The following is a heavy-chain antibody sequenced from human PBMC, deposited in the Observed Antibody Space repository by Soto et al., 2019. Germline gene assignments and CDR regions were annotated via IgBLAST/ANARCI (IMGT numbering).Heavy chain of an antibody. CDR2: INAGNGNT. V-gene: IGHV1-3*01. J-gene: IGHJ6*02. CDR1: GYTFTPYY. D-gene: IGHD3-16*01. CDR3: ARDLAMDV. Sequence: ASMKVSFKASGYTFTPYYLPWVRQAPGQRLEWMGWINAGNGNTKYSQKFQGRVTITRDTSASTAYMELSSLRSEDTAVYYCARDLAMDVWGQGTTVTVSS.